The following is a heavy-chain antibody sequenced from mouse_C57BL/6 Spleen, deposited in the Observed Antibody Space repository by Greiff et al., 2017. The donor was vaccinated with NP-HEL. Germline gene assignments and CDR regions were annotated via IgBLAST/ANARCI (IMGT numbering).Heavy chain of an antibody. V-gene: IGHV1-52*01. Sequence: QVQLQQPGAELVRPGSSVKLSCKASGYTFTSYWMHWVKQRPIQVLEWIGNIDPSDSEPHYNQKFKDKATLTVDKSSSTAYRQLSSLTSEDSAVYYCARGNPTWLAYWGQGTLVTVSA. CDR2: IDPSDSEP. CDR3: ARGNPTWLAY. J-gene: IGHJ3*01. CDR1: GYTFTSYW.